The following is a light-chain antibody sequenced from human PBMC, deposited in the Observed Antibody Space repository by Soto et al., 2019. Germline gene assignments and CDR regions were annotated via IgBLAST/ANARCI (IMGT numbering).Light chain of an antibody. J-gene: IGLJ2*01. V-gene: IGLV2-23*01. CDR1: SSDVGSYNL. CDR3: CSYAGSSTDVV. CDR2: EGS. Sequence: QSALTQPASVSGSPGQSITISCTGTSSDVGSYNLVSWYQQHPGKAPKLMIYEGSKRPSGVSHRFSGSNSGNTASLTISGLHAEDEADYYCCSYAGSSTDVVFGGGTKLTVL.